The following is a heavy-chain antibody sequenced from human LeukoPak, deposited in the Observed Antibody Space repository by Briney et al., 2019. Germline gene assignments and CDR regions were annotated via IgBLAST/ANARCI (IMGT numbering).Heavy chain of an antibody. Sequence: ASVKVSCKASGYTFTSYGISWVRQAPGQGLEWMGWISAYIGDTNYVQKLQGRLTMTTDTSTSTAYMELRSLRSDDTAVYYCARDPTIYCSSTNCYRSGPGGGMDVWGQGTTVTVSS. CDR3: ARDPTIYCSSTNCYRSGPGGGMDV. J-gene: IGHJ6*02. D-gene: IGHD2-2*01. V-gene: IGHV1-18*01. CDR2: ISAYIGDT. CDR1: GYTFTSYG.